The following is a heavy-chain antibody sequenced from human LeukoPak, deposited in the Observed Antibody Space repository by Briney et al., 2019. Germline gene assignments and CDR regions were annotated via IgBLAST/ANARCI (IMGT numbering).Heavy chain of an antibody. J-gene: IGHJ5*02. Sequence: GESMKISCKGSGYSFPDYWIGWVRQMPGKGLEWMGIIYPGDSDTKYSPSFQGQVTISADRSISTAYLQWSSLKASDTAIYYCARRGTGTYGSWFDPWGQGTLVTVSS. CDR3: ARRGTGTYGSWFDP. CDR2: IYPGDSDT. CDR1: GYSFPDYW. D-gene: IGHD2-8*02. V-gene: IGHV5-51*01.